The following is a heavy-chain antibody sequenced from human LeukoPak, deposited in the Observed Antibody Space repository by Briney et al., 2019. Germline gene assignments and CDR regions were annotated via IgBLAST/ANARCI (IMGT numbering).Heavy chain of an antibody. CDR2: ISAYNGNT. CDR1: GYTFTSYG. D-gene: IGHD1-26*01. J-gene: IGHJ3*02. CDR3: ARVPIVGATRVAFDI. Sequence: GASVKASCKASGYTFTSYGISWVRQAPGQGLEWMGWISAYNGNTNYAQKLQGRVTMTTDTSTSTAYMELRSLRSDDTAVYYCARVPIVGATRVAFDIWGQGTMVTVSS. V-gene: IGHV1-18*01.